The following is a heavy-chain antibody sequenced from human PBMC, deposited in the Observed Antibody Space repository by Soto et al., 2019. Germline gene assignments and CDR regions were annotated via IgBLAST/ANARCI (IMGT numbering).Heavy chain of an antibody. J-gene: IGHJ4*02. CDR1: GGTFSSYA. V-gene: IGHV1-69*06. Sequence: QVQLVQSGAEVKKPGSSVKVSCKASGGTFSSYAISWVRQAPGQGLEWMGGIIPIFGTANYAQKFQGRVTITADKSTSTAYMELSSLRSEDTAVYYCARDLRPYPYGDNVKFDYWGQGTLVTVSS. CDR3: ARDLRPYPYGDNVKFDY. CDR2: IIPIFGTA. D-gene: IGHD4-17*01.